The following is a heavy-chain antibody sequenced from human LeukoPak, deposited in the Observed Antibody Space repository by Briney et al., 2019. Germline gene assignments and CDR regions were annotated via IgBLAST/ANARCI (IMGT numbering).Heavy chain of an antibody. D-gene: IGHD4-17*01. V-gene: IGHV3-23*01. CDR2: ISGSGGST. J-gene: IGHJ6*02. Sequence: GGSLRLSCAASGFTFSSYAMSWVRQAPGKGLEWVSAISGSGGSTYYADSVKGRFTISRDNPKNTLYLQMNSPRAEDTAVYYCARGTVTTGNGMDVWGQGTTVTVSS. CDR3: ARGTVTTGNGMDV. CDR1: GFTFSSYA.